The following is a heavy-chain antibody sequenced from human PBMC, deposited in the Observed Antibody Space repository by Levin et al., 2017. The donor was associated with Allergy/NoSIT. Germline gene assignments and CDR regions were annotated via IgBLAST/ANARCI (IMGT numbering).Heavy chain of an antibody. Sequence: SQTLSLTCAVSGGSISSGGYSWSWIRQPPGKGLEWIGYIYHSGSTYYNPSLKSRVTISVDRSKNQFSLKLSSVTAADTAVYYCARVKQAWYFDLWGRGTLVTVSS. CDR2: IYHSGST. CDR3: ARVKQAWYFDL. J-gene: IGHJ2*01. D-gene: IGHD6-13*01. V-gene: IGHV4-30-2*01. CDR1: GGSISSGGYS.